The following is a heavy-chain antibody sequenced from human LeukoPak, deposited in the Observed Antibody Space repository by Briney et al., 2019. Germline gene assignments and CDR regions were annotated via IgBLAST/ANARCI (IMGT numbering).Heavy chain of an antibody. CDR3: AKSGGYGLIDY. V-gene: IGHV4-39*01. CDR2: IYSSGST. Sequence: SETLSLTCNVSGVSISSSSYYWGWIRQPPGKGLEWTGSIYSSGSTYYNSSLKSRVTISIDTSKNQVSLKMSSATAADTAVYYCAKSGGYGLIDYWGQGTLVTVSS. D-gene: IGHD6-25*01. CDR1: GVSISSSSYY. J-gene: IGHJ4*01.